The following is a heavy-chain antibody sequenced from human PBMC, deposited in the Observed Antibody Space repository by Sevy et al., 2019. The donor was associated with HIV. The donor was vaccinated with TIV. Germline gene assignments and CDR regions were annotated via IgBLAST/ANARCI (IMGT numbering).Heavy chain of an antibody. CDR2: LSFGCGKI. CDR3: AREGCTRPHDY. V-gene: IGHV3-23*01. CDR1: GFAFYDYS. Sequence: GGSLRLSCAASGFAFYDYSMSWIRQAPGKGLEWVATLSFGCGKINYADSVKGRFTVSRDNSKNSFYLQMDNLRVEDTALYYCAREGCTRPHDYWGQGTRVTVSS. J-gene: IGHJ4*02. D-gene: IGHD2-8*01.